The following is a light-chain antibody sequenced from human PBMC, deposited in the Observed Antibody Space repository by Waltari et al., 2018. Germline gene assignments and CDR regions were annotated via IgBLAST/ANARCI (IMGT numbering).Light chain of an antibody. J-gene: IGLJ3*02. CDR2: EVS. CDR3: CSYAGSSTWV. V-gene: IGLV2-23*02. Sequence: QSALTQPASVSGSPGQSITISCTGTSSDVGSYNLVSWYQQHPGKAPKLMIYEVSKGPSGGSNRFSGSKSGNTASLTISGLQAEDEADYYCCSYAGSSTWVFGGGTKLTVL. CDR1: SSDVGSYNL.